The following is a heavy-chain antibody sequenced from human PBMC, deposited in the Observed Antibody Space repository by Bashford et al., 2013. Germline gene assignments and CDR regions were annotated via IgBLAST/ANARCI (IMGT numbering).Heavy chain of an antibody. V-gene: IGHV1-2*04. CDR2: INLNSGGT. CDR3: ARESIMITFGGINAFDI. D-gene: IGHD3-16*01. J-gene: IGHJ3*02. Sequence: WVRQAPGQGLEWMGWINLNSGGTNYAQKFQGWVTMTRDTSISTAYMELSRLRSDDTAVYYCARESIMITFGGINAFDIWGQGTMVTVSS.